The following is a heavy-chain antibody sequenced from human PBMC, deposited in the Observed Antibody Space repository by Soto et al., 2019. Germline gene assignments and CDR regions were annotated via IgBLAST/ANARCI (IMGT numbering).Heavy chain of an antibody. CDR3: ARAAPRDGSGGRCYSGRYD. J-gene: IGHJ4*02. Sequence: SETLSLTCAVYGGSFSGYYWSWIRQPPGKGLEWIGEINHSGSTNYNPSLKSRVTISVDTSKNQFSLKLSSVTAADTAVYYCARAAPRDGSGGRCYSGRYDWGQGTLVTVAS. D-gene: IGHD2-15*01. CDR1: GGSFSGYY. V-gene: IGHV4-34*01. CDR2: INHSGST.